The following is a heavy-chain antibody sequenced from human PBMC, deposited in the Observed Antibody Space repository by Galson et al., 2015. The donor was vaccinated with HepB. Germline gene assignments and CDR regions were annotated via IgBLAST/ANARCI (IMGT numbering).Heavy chain of an antibody. CDR1: GFTFSRNS. CDR3: ARSMQVVAAADH. V-gene: IGHV3-33*01. J-gene: IGHJ4*02. Sequence: SLRLSCAASGFTFSRNSMHWVRQAPGKGLEWEAVIWHDGGNKYYADSVKGRFTISRDNSKNTVSLQMNSLREEDTAVYYCARSMQVVAAADHWGQGTLVTVSS. D-gene: IGHD6-13*01. CDR2: IWHDGGNK.